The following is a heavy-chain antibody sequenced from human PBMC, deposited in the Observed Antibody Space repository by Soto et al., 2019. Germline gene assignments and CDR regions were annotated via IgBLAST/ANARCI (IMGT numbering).Heavy chain of an antibody. V-gene: IGHV3-30-3*01. CDR3: ARDLLKRRTTVTTLPDY. D-gene: IGHD4-4*01. Sequence: QVQLVESGGGVVQPGRSLRLSCAASGFTFSSYAMHWVRQAPGKGLEWVAVISYDGSNKYYADSVKGRFTISRDNSKNTLYLQMNSLRAEDTAVYYCARDLLKRRTTVTTLPDYWGQGTLVTVSS. J-gene: IGHJ4*02. CDR2: ISYDGSNK. CDR1: GFTFSSYA.